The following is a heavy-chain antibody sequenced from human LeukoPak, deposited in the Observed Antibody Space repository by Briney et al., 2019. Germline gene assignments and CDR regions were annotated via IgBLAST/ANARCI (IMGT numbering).Heavy chain of an antibody. CDR2: IKSKTDGGTT. Sequence: KPGGSLRLSCAASGFTFSNAWMSWVRQALGKGLEWVGRIKSKTDGGTTDYAAPVKGRFTISRDDSKNTLYLQMNSLKTEDTAVYYCTTNYDILTGYYKRLNYFDYWGQGTLVTVSS. J-gene: IGHJ4*02. CDR3: TTNYDILTGYYKRLNYFDY. D-gene: IGHD3-9*01. CDR1: GFTFSNAW. V-gene: IGHV3-15*01.